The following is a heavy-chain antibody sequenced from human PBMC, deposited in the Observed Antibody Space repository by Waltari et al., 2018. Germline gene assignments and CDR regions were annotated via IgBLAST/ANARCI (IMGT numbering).Heavy chain of an antibody. J-gene: IGHJ3*02. CDR3: ARDPLRYYYDSSGPTDAFDI. V-gene: IGHV1-2*06. D-gene: IGHD3-22*01. Sequence: VQLVQSGAEVKKPGASVKVSCKASGYTFTGYYMHWVRQAPGQGLEWMGRINPNSGGTNYAQKFQGRVTMTRDTSISTAYMELSRLRSDDTAVYYCARDPLRYYYDSSGPTDAFDIWGQGTMVTVSS. CDR1: GYTFTGYY. CDR2: INPNSGGT.